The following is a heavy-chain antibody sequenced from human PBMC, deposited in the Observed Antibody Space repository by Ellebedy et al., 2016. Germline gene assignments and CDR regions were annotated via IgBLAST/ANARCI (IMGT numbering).Heavy chain of an antibody. J-gene: IGHJ6*02. CDR2: LYYSGST. D-gene: IGHD6-6*01. V-gene: IGHV4-59*01. CDR1: GGSISSYY. CDR3: ARVSSIAARGYYGMDV. Sequence: SETLSLTCTVSGGSISSYYWSWIRQPPGKGLEWIGYLYYSGSTNYNPSLKSRVTISVDTSKNQFSLKLSSVTAADTAVYYCARVSSIAARGYYGMDVWGQGTTVTVSS.